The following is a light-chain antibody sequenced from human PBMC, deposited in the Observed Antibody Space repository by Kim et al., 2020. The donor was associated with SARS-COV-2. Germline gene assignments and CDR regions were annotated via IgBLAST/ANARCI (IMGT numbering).Light chain of an antibody. V-gene: IGKV1-33*01. CDR3: QQNDDFPIT. Sequence: ASGGDRGTITYQATQVFRKFLNWYQQRPGKAPNLLIYDVSNLQTGVPSRFSGSGYGTKFTLTISSLQPEDFATYYCQQNDDFPITFGQGTRLEIK. CDR1: QVFRKF. J-gene: IGKJ5*01. CDR2: DVS.